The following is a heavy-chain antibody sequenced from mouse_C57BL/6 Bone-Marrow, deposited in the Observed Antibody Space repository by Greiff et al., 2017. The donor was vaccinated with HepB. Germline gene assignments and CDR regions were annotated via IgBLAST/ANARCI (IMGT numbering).Heavy chain of an antibody. Sequence: VKLVESGPGLVAPSQSLSITCTVSGFSLPSYAISWVRQPPGKGLEWLGVIWTGGGTNYNSALKSRLSISKDNSKSQVFLKMNSLQTDDTARYYCARIYYYGSPWYFDVWGTGTTVTVSS. D-gene: IGHD1-1*01. J-gene: IGHJ1*03. CDR1: GFSLPSYA. CDR3: ARIYYYGSPWYFDV. CDR2: IWTGGGT. V-gene: IGHV2-9-1*01.